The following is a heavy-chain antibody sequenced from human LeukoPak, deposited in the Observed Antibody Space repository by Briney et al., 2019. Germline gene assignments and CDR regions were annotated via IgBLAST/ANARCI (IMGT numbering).Heavy chain of an antibody. D-gene: IGHD2-2*01. J-gene: IGHJ5*02. CDR2: ISGANGNT. Sequence: ASVKVSCKTSGYNFRNYGIDGVRQAPGQGLEWMGWISGANGNTDYAQNVQGRVTMITDPSTSTAFMELRSLRSDDTAVYYCARTERRGSRNNWFDRWGQGTLVTVSS. V-gene: IGHV1-18*01. CDR1: GYNFRNYG. CDR3: ARTERRGSRNNWFDR.